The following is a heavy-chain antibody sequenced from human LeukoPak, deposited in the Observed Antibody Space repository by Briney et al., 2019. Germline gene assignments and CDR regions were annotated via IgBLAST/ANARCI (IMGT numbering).Heavy chain of an antibody. CDR2: IYYSGST. V-gene: IGHV4-39*07. J-gene: IGHJ4*02. CDR1: GGSISSSSYY. Sequence: SETLSLTCTVSGGSISSSSYYWGWIRQPPGKGLEWIGSIYYSGSTYYNPSLKSRVTISVDTSKNQFSLKLSSVTAADTAVYYCARESYDSSGDYWGQGTLVTVSS. CDR3: ARESYDSSGDY. D-gene: IGHD3-22*01.